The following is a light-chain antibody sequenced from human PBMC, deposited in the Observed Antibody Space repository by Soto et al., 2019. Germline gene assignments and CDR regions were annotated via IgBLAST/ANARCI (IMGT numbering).Light chain of an antibody. CDR2: DVS. V-gene: IGLV2-11*01. CDR1: SSDVGGYNY. CDR3: FSYAGSYTFEWV. Sequence: QSALTQPRSVSGSPGQSVTISCTGTSSDVGGYNYVSWYQQHPGKAPKLMIYDVSKRPSGVPDRFSGSKSGNTASLTISGLQAEDEADYYCFSYAGSYTFEWVFGGGTKVTVL. J-gene: IGLJ3*02.